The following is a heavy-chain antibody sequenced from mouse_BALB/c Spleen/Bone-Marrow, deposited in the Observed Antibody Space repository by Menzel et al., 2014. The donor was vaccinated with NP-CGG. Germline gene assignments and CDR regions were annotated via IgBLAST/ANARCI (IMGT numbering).Heavy chain of an antibody. D-gene: IGHD1-1*01. J-gene: IGHJ4*01. CDR1: GFSLTTYG. CDR3: ARNLYYGSSHYAMDY. CDR2: IWRGGST. V-gene: IGHV2-2*02. Sequence: QVQLQQSGPGLVQPSQSLSITCTVSGFSLTTYGVHWVRQSPGKGLEWLGVIWRGGSTDYNAAFLSGLSIAKDNYKSQVFLKMNSLQANDTDIYYCARNLYYGSSHYAMDYWGQGTSVTVSS.